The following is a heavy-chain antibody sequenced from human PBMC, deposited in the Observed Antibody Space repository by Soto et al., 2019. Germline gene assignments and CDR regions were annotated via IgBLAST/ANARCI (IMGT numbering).Heavy chain of an antibody. J-gene: IGHJ3*02. Sequence: PGGFRKISGKGSGYTFPSSWTGWVRQMPGKGLEWMGIIYPGDSDTRYSPSFQGQVTISADKSISTAYLQWSSLKASDTAMYYCARGRYYYDSSPDAFDIWGQGTMVTVSS. D-gene: IGHD3-22*01. V-gene: IGHV5-51*01. CDR3: ARGRYYYDSSPDAFDI. CDR2: IYPGDSDT. CDR1: GYTFPSSW.